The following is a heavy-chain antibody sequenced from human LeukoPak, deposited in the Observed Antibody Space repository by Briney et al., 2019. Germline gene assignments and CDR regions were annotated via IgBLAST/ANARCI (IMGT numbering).Heavy chain of an antibody. CDR3: ARDGSGSYYAY. CDR1: GSTFSGYW. J-gene: IGHJ4*02. Sequence: GGSLRLSCAASGSTFSGYWMSWVRQAPGKGLEWVANIKQDGSEKNYVDSVKGRFTISRDNAKNSLYLQMNSLRAEDTAVYYCARDGSGSYYAYWGQGTLVTVSS. V-gene: IGHV3-7*01. CDR2: IKQDGSEK. D-gene: IGHD1-26*01.